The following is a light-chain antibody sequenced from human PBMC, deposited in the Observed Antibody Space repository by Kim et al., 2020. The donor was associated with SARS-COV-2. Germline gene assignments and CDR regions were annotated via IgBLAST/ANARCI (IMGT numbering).Light chain of an antibody. Sequence: GRRVTNSCSLSRSNIGSNSVNWYQQLPGTAPKPLIYNNNQRPSGVPDRVSGSKSGTSASLAISGLQSEDEAEYYCAAWDDSRNGVIFGGGTQLTVL. CDR1: RSNIGSNS. V-gene: IGLV1-44*01. CDR2: NNN. CDR3: AAWDDSRNGVI. J-gene: IGLJ2*01.